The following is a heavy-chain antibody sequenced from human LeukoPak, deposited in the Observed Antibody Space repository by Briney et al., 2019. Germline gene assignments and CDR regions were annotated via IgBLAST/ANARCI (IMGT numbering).Heavy chain of an antibody. CDR3: ARDDGSFDY. Sequence: SETLSLTCAVSGYSISSGYYWGWIRQPPGKGLEWNGSIYHSGSTYYNPSLKSRVTISVDTSKNQFSLKLSSVTAADTAVYYCARDDGSFDYWGQGTLVTVSS. V-gene: IGHV4-38-2*02. D-gene: IGHD3-10*01. CDR1: GYSISSGYY. CDR2: IYHSGST. J-gene: IGHJ4*02.